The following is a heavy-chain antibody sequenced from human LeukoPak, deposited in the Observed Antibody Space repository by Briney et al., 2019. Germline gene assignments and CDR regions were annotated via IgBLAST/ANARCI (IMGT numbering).Heavy chain of an antibody. D-gene: IGHD5-12*01. V-gene: IGHV3-49*04. CDR2: IRRKAHDDKP. CDR1: GFTFGDYG. J-gene: IGHJ5*01. Sequence: PGRSLRLSCTASGFTFGDYGVNWVRQAPGKGLEWVGFIRRKAHDDKPQYAASVQGSFHISRDDSKSAAYLQMNSLKTEDTGVYYCVGAGGYDNWFDSWGQGTLVTVSS. CDR3: VGAGGYDNWFDS.